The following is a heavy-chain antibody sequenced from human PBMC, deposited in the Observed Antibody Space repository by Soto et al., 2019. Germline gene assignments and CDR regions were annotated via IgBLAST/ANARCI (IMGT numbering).Heavy chain of an antibody. CDR1: GYSFTSYW. V-gene: IGHV5-51*01. J-gene: IGHJ4*02. CDR2: IYPGDSDT. D-gene: IGHD6-6*01. CDR3: ARHRYSSSAALDY. Sequence: PGESLKISCKGSGYSFTSYWIGWVRQMPGKGLEWMGIIYPGDSDTRYSPSFQGQVTISADKSISTAYLQWSGLKASDTAMYYCARHRYSSSAALDYWGQGTLVTVSS.